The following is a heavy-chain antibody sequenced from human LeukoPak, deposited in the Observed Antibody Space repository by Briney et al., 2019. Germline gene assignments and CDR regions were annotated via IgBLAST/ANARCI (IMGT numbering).Heavy chain of an antibody. Sequence: CXGSXYSFXXYWIAWVRQMPGKRLEWMGIIYPGDSDTRYSPSFQGQVTISADRSISTAYLQWSSLKASDIAMYYCARLYCSSASCYTGSSYYFDYWGQGTLVTVSS. D-gene: IGHD2-2*02. V-gene: IGHV5-51*01. CDR3: ARLYCSSASCYTGSSYYFDY. CDR2: IYPGDSDT. J-gene: IGHJ4*02. CDR1: XYSFXXYW.